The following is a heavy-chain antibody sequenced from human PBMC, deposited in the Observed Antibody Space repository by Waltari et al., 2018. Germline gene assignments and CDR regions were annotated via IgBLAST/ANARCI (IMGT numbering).Heavy chain of an antibody. CDR2: IRPIFGTA. V-gene: IGHV1-69*12. D-gene: IGHD3-10*01. CDR3: ARAMVRGVIGYYYYMDV. Sequence: QVQLVQSGAEVKKPGSSVKVSCKASGGTFSSYAISWVRQAPGQGLEWMGGIRPIFGTAKYAQKFQGRGTITADESTSTAYMELSSLRSEDTAVYYCARAMVRGVIGYYYYMDVWGKGTTVTVSS. CDR1: GGTFSSYA. J-gene: IGHJ6*03.